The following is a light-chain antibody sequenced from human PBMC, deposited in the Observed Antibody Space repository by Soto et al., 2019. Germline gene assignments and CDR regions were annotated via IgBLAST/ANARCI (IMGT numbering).Light chain of an antibody. V-gene: IGKV1-17*03. Sequence: DIQMTQSPSAMSASVGDRVTITCRASQDINIFLAWFQQKPGKVPRRLIYAASTLQGGVPSRFSGSGSGTEFTLTISSLRPEDFATYYCLQHRTYPYTFGQGTKLEIK. CDR3: LQHRTYPYT. CDR1: QDINIF. J-gene: IGKJ2*01. CDR2: AAS.